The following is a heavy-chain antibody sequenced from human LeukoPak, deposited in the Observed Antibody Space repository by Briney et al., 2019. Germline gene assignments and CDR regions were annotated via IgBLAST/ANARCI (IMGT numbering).Heavy chain of an antibody. D-gene: IGHD3-10*01. V-gene: IGHV3-30-3*01. CDR3: AREGYYGSGSPPSLYFDY. CDR2: TSSDLNVR. J-gene: IGHJ4*02. CDR1: GFTFRNYV. Sequence: GGSLRLSCAASGFTFRNYVIHWVRQAPGKGLEWVAVTSSDLNVRLYADSVKGRFTTSRDNSRSTLYLQMNSLRPEDTAIYYCAREGYYGSGSPPSLYFDYWGQGTLVTVSS.